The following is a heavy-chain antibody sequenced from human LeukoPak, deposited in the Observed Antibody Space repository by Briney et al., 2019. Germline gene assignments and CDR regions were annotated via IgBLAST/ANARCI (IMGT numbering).Heavy chain of an antibody. D-gene: IGHD5-18*01. V-gene: IGHV3-7*01. Sequence: PGGSLRLSCAASGFTFSSYWMSWVRQAPGKGLEWVANIKQDGSEKYYVDSVKGRFTISRDNSKNTLYLQMNSLRAEDTAVYYCAKDRVDTAMVISYYYYYYMDVWGKGTTVTVSS. J-gene: IGHJ6*03. CDR3: AKDRVDTAMVISYYYYYYMDV. CDR2: IKQDGSEK. CDR1: GFTFSSYW.